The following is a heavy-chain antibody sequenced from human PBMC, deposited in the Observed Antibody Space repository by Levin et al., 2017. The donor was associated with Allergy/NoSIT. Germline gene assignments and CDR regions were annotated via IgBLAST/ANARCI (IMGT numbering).Heavy chain of an antibody. CDR1: GGSISSYY. V-gene: IGHV4-59*01. J-gene: IGHJ4*02. D-gene: IGHD1-26*01. Sequence: PSQTLSLTCTVSGGSISSYYWSWIRQPPGKGLEWIGYIYYSGSTNYNPSLKSRVTISVDTSKNQFSLKLSSVTAADTAVYYCARTTPRRGSYPGDFDYWGQGTLVTVSS. CDR2: IYYSGST. CDR3: ARTTPRRGSYPGDFDY.